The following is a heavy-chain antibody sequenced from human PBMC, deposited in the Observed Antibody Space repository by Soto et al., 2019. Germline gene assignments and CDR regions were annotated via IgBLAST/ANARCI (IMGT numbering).Heavy chain of an antibody. CDR3: ARDGWGYHDSSGYSVDY. V-gene: IGHV1-2*02. CDR1: GYTFTGYY. D-gene: IGHD3-22*01. Sequence: ASVKVSCKASGYTFTGYYMNWVRQAPGQGLEWMGWINPNSGGTNYAQKFQDRVTMTRDTSISTAYMELSRLRSDDTAVYYCARDGWGYHDSSGYSVDYWGQGTLVTVSS. CDR2: INPNSGGT. J-gene: IGHJ4*02.